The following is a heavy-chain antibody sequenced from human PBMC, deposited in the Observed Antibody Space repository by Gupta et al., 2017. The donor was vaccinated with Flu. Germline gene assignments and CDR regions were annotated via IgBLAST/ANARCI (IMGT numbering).Heavy chain of an antibody. D-gene: IGHD6-19*01. CDR3: AFRIAVAEVRFDP. CDR2: ISGSGGST. Sequence: EVQLLESGGGLVQPGGSLRLSCAASGFTFSSYAMSWVRQAPGKWLEWVTAISGSGGSTYYADSVKGRFTSSRDNSKNTLYLQMNSLRAEDTAVYYCAFRIAVAEVRFDPWGQGTLVTVSS. J-gene: IGHJ5*02. V-gene: IGHV3-23*01. CDR1: GFTFSSYA.